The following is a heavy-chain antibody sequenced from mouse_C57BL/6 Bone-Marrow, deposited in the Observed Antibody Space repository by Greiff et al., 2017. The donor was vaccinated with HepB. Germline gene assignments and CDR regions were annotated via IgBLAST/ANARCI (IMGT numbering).Heavy chain of an antibody. D-gene: IGHD2-4*01. CDR3: ARRFPRLPSDAIDY. J-gene: IGHJ4*01. Sequence: EVKLMESGGDLVKPGGSLKLSCAASGFTFSSYGMSWVRQTPDKRLEWVATISSGGSYTYYPDSVKGRFTISRDNAKNTLYLQMSSLKSEDAAMYYCARRFPRLPSDAIDYWGQGTSVTVSS. CDR1: GFTFSSYG. V-gene: IGHV5-6*02. CDR2: ISSGGSYT.